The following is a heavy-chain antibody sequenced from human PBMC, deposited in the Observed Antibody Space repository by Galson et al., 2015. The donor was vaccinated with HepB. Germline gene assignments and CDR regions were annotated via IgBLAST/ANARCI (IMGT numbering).Heavy chain of an antibody. CDR1: GYPLTSHG. V-gene: IGHV1-18*04. J-gene: IGHJ6*02. CDR2: INPDNGNT. CDR3: ARGRYGSATYYNYNYYYYGMDV. Sequence: SVKVSCKASGYPLTSHGITWVRQAPGQGLVWVGWINPDNGNTKYAESLRGRVAMTTDTSTSTAYMELRSLRSEDTAVYYCARGRYGSATYYNYNYYYYGMDVWGQGTTVTVSS. D-gene: IGHD3-10*01.